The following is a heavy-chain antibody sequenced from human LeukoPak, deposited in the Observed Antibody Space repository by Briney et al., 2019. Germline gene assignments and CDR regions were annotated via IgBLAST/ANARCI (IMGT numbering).Heavy chain of an antibody. CDR1: GYTFTSYD. CDR2: MNPNSGNT. V-gene: IGHV1-8*01. D-gene: IGHD3-10*01. CDR3: AREGYYGSGSLYYYYMDV. J-gene: IGHJ6*03. Sequence: ASVKVSCKASGYTFTSYDINWVRQATGQGLEWMGWMNPNSGNTGYAQKFQGRVTMTRNTSISTAYMELSSLRSDDTAVYYCAREGYYGSGSLYYYYMDVWGKGTTVTVSS.